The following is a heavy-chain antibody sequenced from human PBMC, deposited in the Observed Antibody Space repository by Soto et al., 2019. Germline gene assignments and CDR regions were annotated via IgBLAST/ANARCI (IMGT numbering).Heavy chain of an antibody. V-gene: IGHV4-61*01. D-gene: IGHD5-18*01. J-gene: IGHJ4*02. CDR2: IYYSGST. CDR1: GGSVSSGSYY. Sequence: PSETLSLTCTVSGGSVSSGSYYWSWIRQPPGKGLEWIGYIYYSGSTNYNPSLKSRATISVDTSKNQFSLKLSSVTAADTAVYYCARDRIQLWSRVFDYWGQGTLVTVSS. CDR3: ARDRIQLWSRVFDY.